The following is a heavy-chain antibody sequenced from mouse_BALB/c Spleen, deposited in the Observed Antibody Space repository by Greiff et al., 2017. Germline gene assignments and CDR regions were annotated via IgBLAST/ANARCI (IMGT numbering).Heavy chain of an antibody. Sequence: EVKLLESGGGLVQPGGSLKLSCAASGFDFSRYWMSWVRQAPGKGLEWIGEINPDSSTINYTPSLKDKFIISRDNAKNTLYLQMSKVRSEDTALYYCARPEGNSAWFAYWGQGTLVTVSA. V-gene: IGHV4-1*02. J-gene: IGHJ3*01. CDR2: INPDSSTI. CDR3: ARPEGNSAWFAY. CDR1: GFDFSRYW. D-gene: IGHD2-1*01.